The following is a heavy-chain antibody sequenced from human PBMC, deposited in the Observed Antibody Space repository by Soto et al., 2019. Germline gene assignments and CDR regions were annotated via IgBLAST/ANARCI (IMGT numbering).Heavy chain of an antibody. Sequence: GGSLRLSCAASGFXFSSYGMHWVRQAPGKGLEWVAVIWYDGSNKYYADSVKGRFTISRDNSKNTLYLQMNSLRAEDTAVYYCARDSTTVNRYFQHWGQGTLVTVSS. CDR1: GFXFSSYG. D-gene: IGHD4-17*01. CDR2: IWYDGSNK. V-gene: IGHV3-33*01. CDR3: ARDSTTVNRYFQH. J-gene: IGHJ1*01.